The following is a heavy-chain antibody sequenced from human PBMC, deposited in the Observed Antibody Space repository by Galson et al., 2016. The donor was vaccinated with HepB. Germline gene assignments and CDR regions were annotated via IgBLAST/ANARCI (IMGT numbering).Heavy chain of an antibody. J-gene: IGHJ5*02. CDR3: PRRGFGGKACSRFNWFDP. Sequence: TLSLTCVVSKGSVTNTNWWTWVRQPPGKGLEWIGEIYHSGSSNYTPSLKRRVTISIDKSKNHFSLRLSSLTAAETAVYYCPRRGFGGKACSRFNWFDPWGQGILVAVSS. V-gene: IGHV4-4*02. CDR1: KGSVTNTNW. CDR2: IYHSGSS. D-gene: IGHD4-23*01.